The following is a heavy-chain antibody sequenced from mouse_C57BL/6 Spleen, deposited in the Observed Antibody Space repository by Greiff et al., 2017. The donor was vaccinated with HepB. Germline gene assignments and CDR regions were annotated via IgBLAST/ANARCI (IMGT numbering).Heavy chain of an antibody. CDR1: GYTFTSYW. CDR2: IDPSDSYT. J-gene: IGHJ4*01. V-gene: IGHV1-50*01. Sequence: QVQLQQPGAELVKPGASVKLSCKASGYTFTSYWMQWVKQRPGQGLEWIGEIDPSDSYTNYNQKFKGKATLTVDTSSSTAYMQLSSLTSEDSAVYYCARGGRLRRYAMDYWGQGTSVTVSS. CDR3: ARGGRLRRYAMDY. D-gene: IGHD3-2*02.